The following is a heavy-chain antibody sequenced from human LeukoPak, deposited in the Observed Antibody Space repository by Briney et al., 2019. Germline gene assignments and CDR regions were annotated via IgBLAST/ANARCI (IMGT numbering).Heavy chain of an antibody. J-gene: IGHJ6*02. Sequence: SETLSLTCTVSGGSITKYYWTWIRQPPGKGVEWIGYIYYTGSTNYNPSLGSRVTISVDTSQNQFSLTLRSVTAADTAVYYCARGITIFGGGMDVWGRGTTVTVS. CDR2: IYYTGST. CDR3: ARGITIFGGGMDV. V-gene: IGHV4-59*12. CDR1: GGSITKYY. D-gene: IGHD3-3*01.